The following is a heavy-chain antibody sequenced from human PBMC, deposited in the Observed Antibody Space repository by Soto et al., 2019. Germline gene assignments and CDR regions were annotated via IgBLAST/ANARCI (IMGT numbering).Heavy chain of an antibody. V-gene: IGHV1-69*13. CDR1: GGTFSSYA. Sequence: SVKVSCKASGGTFSSYAISWVRQAPGQGLEWMGGIIPIFGTANYAQKFQGRVTITADESTSTAYMELRSLRSDDTAVYYCARVGVRGSWFDPWGQGTLVTVSS. CDR2: IIPIFGTA. CDR3: ARVGVRGSWFDP. J-gene: IGHJ5*02. D-gene: IGHD3-3*01.